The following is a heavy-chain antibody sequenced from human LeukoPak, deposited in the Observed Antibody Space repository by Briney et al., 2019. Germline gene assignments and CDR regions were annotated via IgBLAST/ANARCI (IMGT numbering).Heavy chain of an antibody. CDR3: ARLIYSQYYFDY. Sequence: GESLKISCKGSGYSFSNYWIGWVRQMPGKGLEWMGIIYPGASETKYSPSFQGQVTISADKPISTAYLQWSSLQASDSAMYYCARLIYSQYYFDYWGQGTLVTVSS. CDR1: GYSFSNYW. J-gene: IGHJ4*02. V-gene: IGHV5-51*04. CDR2: IYPGASET. D-gene: IGHD2-15*01.